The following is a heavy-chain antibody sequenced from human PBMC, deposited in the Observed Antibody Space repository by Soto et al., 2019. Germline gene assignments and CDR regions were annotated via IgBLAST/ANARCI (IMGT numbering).Heavy chain of an antibody. CDR3: ARSQGSSTSLEIYYYYYYGMDV. D-gene: IGHD2-2*01. CDR2: IIPITGTA. Sequence: QVQPVQSGAEVKKPGSSVKVSCKASGGTFCSYAISWVRQAPGQGPEWMGGIIPITGTANYAQKFQGRVEINADKSTSTASMQLSSLRSEDTAVYYCARSQGSSTSLEIYYYYYYGMDVWGQGTTVTVSS. CDR1: GGTFCSYA. J-gene: IGHJ6*02. V-gene: IGHV1-69*06.